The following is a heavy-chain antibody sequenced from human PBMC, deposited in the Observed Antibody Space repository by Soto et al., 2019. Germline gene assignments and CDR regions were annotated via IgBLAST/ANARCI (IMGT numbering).Heavy chain of an antibody. J-gene: IGHJ5*02. CDR3: ARGLGDSGYDSGWFDP. V-gene: IGHV4-34*01. Sequence: SETLSLTCAVYGGSFSGYYWSWIRQPPGKGLEWIGEINHSGSTNYNPSLKSRVTISVDTSKNQFSLKLSSVTAADTAVYYCARGLGDSGYDSGWFDPWGQGTLVTVSS. CDR2: INHSGST. D-gene: IGHD5-12*01. CDR1: GGSFSGYY.